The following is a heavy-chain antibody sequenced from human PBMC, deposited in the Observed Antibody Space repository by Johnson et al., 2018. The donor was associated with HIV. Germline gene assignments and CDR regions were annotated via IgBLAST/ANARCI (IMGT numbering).Heavy chain of an antibody. CDR3: ARISQHHNSDAFDI. Sequence: VLLVESGGGVVQPGGSLRLSCVASGFTFSSYGMHWVRQAPGKGLEWVSGINWNGGSTGYADSVKGRFTISRDNAKNSLYLQMNSLRAEDTAVYYCARISQHHNSDAFDIWGQGTMVTVSS. D-gene: IGHD1-1*01. CDR2: INWNGGST. V-gene: IGHV3-20*04. CDR1: GFTFSSYG. J-gene: IGHJ3*02.